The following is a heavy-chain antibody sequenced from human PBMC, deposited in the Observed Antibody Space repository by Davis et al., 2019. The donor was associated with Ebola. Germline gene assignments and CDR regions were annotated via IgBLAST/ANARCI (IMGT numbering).Heavy chain of an antibody. J-gene: IGHJ3*02. Sequence: ASVKVSCKASGYTFTSYAMHWVRQAPGQRLEWMGWINAGNGNTKYSQKLQGRVTITRDTSASTAYMELSSLRSEDTAVYYCARDLYYYGSGSPPAYAFDIWGQGTMVTVSS. D-gene: IGHD3-10*01. V-gene: IGHV1-3*01. CDR2: INAGNGNT. CDR3: ARDLYYYGSGSPPAYAFDI. CDR1: GYTFTSYA.